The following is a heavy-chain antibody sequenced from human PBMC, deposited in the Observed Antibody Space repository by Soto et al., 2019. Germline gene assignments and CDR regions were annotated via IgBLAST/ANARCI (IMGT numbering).Heavy chain of an antibody. D-gene: IGHD2-2*01. V-gene: IGHV1-69*05. CDR2: IIPYFGTA. J-gene: IGHJ6*03. CDR1: GGTFSSYA. Sequence: GASVKVSCKASGGTFSSYAISWVRQAPGQGLEWMGGIIPYFGTANYAQKVQGRVTMTTDTSTSTAYMELRSLRSDDTAVYYCARGVPAAMHYYYYYMDVWGKGTTVTVSS. CDR3: ARGVPAAMHYYYYYMDV.